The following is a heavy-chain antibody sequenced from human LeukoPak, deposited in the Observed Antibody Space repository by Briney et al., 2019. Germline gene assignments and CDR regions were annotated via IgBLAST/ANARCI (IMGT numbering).Heavy chain of an antibody. CDR2: IYTSGST. J-gene: IGHJ5*02. Sequence: SETLSLTCTVSGGSTSSYYWSWIRQPAGKGLEWIGRIYTSGSTNYNPSLKSRVTMSVDTSKNQFSLKLSSVTAADTAVYYCARGIPLAARGWFDPRGQGTLVTVSS. CDR3: ARGIPLAARGWFDP. V-gene: IGHV4-4*07. CDR1: GGSTSSYY. D-gene: IGHD6-6*01.